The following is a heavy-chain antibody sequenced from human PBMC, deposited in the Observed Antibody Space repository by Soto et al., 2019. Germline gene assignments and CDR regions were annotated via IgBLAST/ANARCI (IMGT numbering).Heavy chain of an antibody. CDR3: ARRPITGTTDYYYYGMDV. CDR1: GFTFSTYS. Sequence: GGSLRLSCAASGFTFSTYSMNWVRQAPGKGLEWVSSISSSGSYIFYADSVKGRFTISRDNAKNSLYLHMNSLRAEDTAVYYCARRPITGTTDYYYYGMDVWGQGTTVTVS. CDR2: ISSSGSYI. V-gene: IGHV3-21*01. J-gene: IGHJ6*02. D-gene: IGHD1-7*01.